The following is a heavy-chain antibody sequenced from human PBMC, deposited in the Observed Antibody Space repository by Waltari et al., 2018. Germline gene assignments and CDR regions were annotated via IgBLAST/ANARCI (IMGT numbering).Heavy chain of an antibody. Sequence: EVQLVESGGGLVQPGGSLRLSLAASGVTFSSYWIRWVRQAPGKGLGWVANIKQDGSEKYYVDSGKGRFTISRENAKNSLYLQMNSLRAEDTAVDYCARDLLQLGGQGTLVTVSS. CDR1: GVTFSSYW. CDR2: IKQDGSEK. D-gene: IGHD6-13*01. J-gene: IGHJ4*02. CDR3: ARDLLQL. V-gene: IGHV3-7*01.